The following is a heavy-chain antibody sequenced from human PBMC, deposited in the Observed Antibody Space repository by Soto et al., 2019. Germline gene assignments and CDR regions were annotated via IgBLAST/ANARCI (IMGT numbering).Heavy chain of an antibody. CDR3: AREDDGSWSGNIRHWCDP. D-gene: IGHD3-3*01. CDR1: GAPFSEYL. CDR2: IDHNGDT. V-gene: IGHV4-34*01. J-gene: IGHJ5*02. Sequence: QVQLQQWGAGLLRPSETLSLTCAVYGAPFSEYLWNWIRQPPGKGLEWIGEIDHNGDTNYNPSLESRGPTSVDTSRNDFSLRLTSVTAADPAVSFCAREDDGSWSGNIRHWCDPWGRGTRVIVSS.